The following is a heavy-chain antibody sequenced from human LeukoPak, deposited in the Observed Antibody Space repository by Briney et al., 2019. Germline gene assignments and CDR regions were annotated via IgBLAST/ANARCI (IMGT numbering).Heavy chain of an antibody. CDR2: IYHSGST. V-gene: IGHV4-4*02. J-gene: IGHJ4*02. Sequence: PSGTLSLTCAVSGGSISSSNWWSWVRQPPGKGLEWIGEIYHSGSTNYNPSLKSRVTISVDKSKNQFSLKLSSVTAADTAVYYCARFQITIFAHYFDYWGQGTLVTVSS. CDR1: GGSISSSNW. D-gene: IGHD3-9*01. CDR3: ARFQITIFAHYFDY.